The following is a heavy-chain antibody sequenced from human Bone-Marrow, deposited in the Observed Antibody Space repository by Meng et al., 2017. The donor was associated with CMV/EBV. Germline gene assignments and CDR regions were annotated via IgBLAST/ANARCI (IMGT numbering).Heavy chain of an antibody. V-gene: IGHV4-59*01. Sequence: SETLSLTCSVSGGSISYYYWSWIRQPPGRGLEWIGDINYSGSTNYNPSLKSRVTISVDTSKNQFSLKLSSVTAADTAMYYCARDQSVNYYGMDVWGQGTTVTVSS. CDR1: GGSISYYY. J-gene: IGHJ6*02. CDR2: INYSGST. D-gene: IGHD4-23*01. CDR3: ARDQSVNYYGMDV.